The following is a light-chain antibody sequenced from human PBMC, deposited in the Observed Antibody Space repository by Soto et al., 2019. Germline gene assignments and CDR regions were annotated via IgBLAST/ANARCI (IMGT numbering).Light chain of an antibody. Sequence: DIQLTQSPSFLSASVGDRFTITCRASQGISSYLAWYQQKPGKXHNXXIHTASTLQSGVPSRFSGSGSGTELTLTISSLQPEDFETYYCQQRNSYPITFGQGTRLEIK. CDR2: TAS. V-gene: IGKV1-9*01. CDR1: QGISSY. J-gene: IGKJ5*01. CDR3: QQRNSYPIT.